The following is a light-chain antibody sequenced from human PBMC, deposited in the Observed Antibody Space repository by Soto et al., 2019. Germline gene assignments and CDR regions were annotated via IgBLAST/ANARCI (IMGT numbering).Light chain of an antibody. J-gene: IGLJ1*01. CDR3: KSYAGSNTYV. Sequence: QSVLTQPPSASGTPGQRVTISCSGSSSNIGSNYVYWYQQLPGTAPKLLVYRNNQRPSGVPDRFSGSKSGNTASLTVSGLQAADEADYFCKSYAGSNTYVFGSGTKGTVL. CDR2: RNN. V-gene: IGLV1-47*01. CDR1: SSNIGSNY.